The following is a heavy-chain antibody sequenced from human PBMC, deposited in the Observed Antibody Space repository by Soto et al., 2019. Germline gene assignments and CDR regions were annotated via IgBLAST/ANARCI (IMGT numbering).Heavy chain of an antibody. CDR2: IYYSGST. J-gene: IGHJ6*02. D-gene: IGHD3-16*01. V-gene: IGHV4-59*01. CDR3: ARDRPYDYVWGSYYPYGMDV. CDR1: GGSISSYY. Sequence: SETLSLTCTVSGGSISSYYWSWIRQPPGKGLEWIGYIYYSGSTNYNPSLKSRVTISVDTSKNQFSLKLSSVTAADTAVYYCARDRPYDYVWGSYYPYGMDVWGQGTTVTVSS.